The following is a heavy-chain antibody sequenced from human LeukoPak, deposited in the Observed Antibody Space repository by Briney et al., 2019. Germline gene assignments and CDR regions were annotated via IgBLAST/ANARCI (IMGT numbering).Heavy chain of an antibody. CDR1: GGTFSSYA. V-gene: IGHV1-69*13. CDR3: ARDGYYDSSGYYFRAFDI. Sequence: SVKVPCKASGGTFSSYAISWVRQAPGQGLEWMGGIIPIFGTANYAQKFQGRVTITADESTSTAYMELSSLRSEDTAVYYCARDGYYDSSGYYFRAFDIWGQGTMVTVSS. D-gene: IGHD3-22*01. CDR2: IIPIFGTA. J-gene: IGHJ3*02.